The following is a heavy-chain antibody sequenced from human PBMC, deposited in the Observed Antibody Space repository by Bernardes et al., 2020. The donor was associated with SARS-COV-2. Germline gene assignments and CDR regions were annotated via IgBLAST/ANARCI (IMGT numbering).Heavy chain of an antibody. V-gene: IGHV3-20*04. CDR3: ARDLVVVSSGRDAFDL. J-gene: IGHJ3*01. CDR1: GFSFDSYG. Sequence: VGSLRLSCVGSGFSFDSYGMNWVRQRPGKGLEWVAGIKWHGGTTSYADSVKGRFSISRDNGKQSLYLQLNSLRVEDTAFYYCARDLVVVSSGRDAFDLWGRGTMVTVSS. D-gene: IGHD2-8*02. CDR2: IKWHGGTT.